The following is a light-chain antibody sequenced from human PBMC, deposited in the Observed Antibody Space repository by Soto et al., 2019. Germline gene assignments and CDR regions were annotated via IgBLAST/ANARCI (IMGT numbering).Light chain of an antibody. CDR3: SSYTNSSPFV. Sequence: LTQPASVSGSPGQSITNSCTGTSSDVGGYNYVSWYQQHPGKAPKLMIYDVSNWPSGVSNRFSGSKSGNTASLTISGLQAEDEADYYCSSYTNSSPFVFGTGTKVTVL. V-gene: IGLV2-14*01. J-gene: IGLJ1*01. CDR1: SSDVGGYNY. CDR2: DVS.